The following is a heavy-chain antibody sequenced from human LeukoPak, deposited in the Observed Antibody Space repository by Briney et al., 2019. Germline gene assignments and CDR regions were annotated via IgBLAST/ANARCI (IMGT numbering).Heavy chain of an antibody. CDR3: ARGSPLDWYFDL. J-gene: IGHJ2*01. V-gene: IGHV4-59*01. CDR2: IYYSGST. CDR1: GGSISSYY. Sequence: SETLSLTCTVSGGSISSYYWSWIRQPPGKGLEWIGYIYYSGSTNYNPSLKSRVTISVDTSKNQFSLKLSSVTAADTAVYYCARGSPLDWYFDLWGRGTLVSVSS.